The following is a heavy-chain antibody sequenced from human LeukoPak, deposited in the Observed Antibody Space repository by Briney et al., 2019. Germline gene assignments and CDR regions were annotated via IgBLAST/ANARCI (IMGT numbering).Heavy chain of an antibody. V-gene: IGHV4-31*03. CDR2: IYYSGST. J-gene: IGHJ3*02. CDR3: ARDRYCTNGVYYGVAFDI. D-gene: IGHD2-8*01. CDR1: GGSISSGGYY. Sequence: SETLSHTCTVSGGSISSGGYYWSWIRQHPGKGLEWIGYIYYSGSTYYNPSLKSRVTISVDTSKNQFSLKLSSVTAADTAVYYCARDRYCTNGVYYGVAFDIWGQGTMVTVSS.